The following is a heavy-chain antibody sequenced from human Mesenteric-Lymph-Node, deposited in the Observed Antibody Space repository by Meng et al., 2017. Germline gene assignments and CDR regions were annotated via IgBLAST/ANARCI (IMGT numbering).Heavy chain of an antibody. CDR2: IYYSGRT. CDR1: GGSISSSTYY. D-gene: IGHD3-10*01. CDR3: ARLWFGERPPDY. Sequence: QRQLQESGPGRGKPSETQSLTGTASGGSISSSTYYWGWIRQPPGKGLEWIGSIYYSGRTYYNPSLKSRVTMSVDTSKNQFSLKLSSVTAADTAVYYCARLWFGERPPDYWGQGTLVTVSS. V-gene: IGHV4-39*01. J-gene: IGHJ4*02.